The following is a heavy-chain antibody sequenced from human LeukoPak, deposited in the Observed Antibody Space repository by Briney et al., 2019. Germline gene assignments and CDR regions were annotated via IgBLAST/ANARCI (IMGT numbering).Heavy chain of an antibody. CDR2: IYHSGST. Sequence: PSETLSLTCTVSGGSIRMSTYYWGWIRQPPGKSLEWIGSIYHSGSTHYNPSLRSRVTMSVDTSKNQFTLKVTAVTAADTAVYYCVTNGTVTVAGTKFNYFDYWGQGALVTVSS. CDR1: GGSIRMSTYY. D-gene: IGHD6-19*01. V-gene: IGHV4-39*01. CDR3: VTNGTVTVAGTKFNYFDY. J-gene: IGHJ4*02.